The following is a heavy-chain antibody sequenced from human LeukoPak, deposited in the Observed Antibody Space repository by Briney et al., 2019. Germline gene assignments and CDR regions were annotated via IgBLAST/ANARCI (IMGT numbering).Heavy chain of an antibody. CDR3: ANEGLYGDFDY. CDR2: ISSSSSYI. D-gene: IGHD4-17*01. Sequence: PGGSLRLSCAASGFTFSSYSMNWVRQAPGKGLGWVSSISSSSSYIYYADSVKGRFTISRDNAKNSLYLQMNSLRAEDTAVYYCANEGLYGDFDYWGQGTLVTVSS. J-gene: IGHJ4*02. V-gene: IGHV3-21*04. CDR1: GFTFSSYS.